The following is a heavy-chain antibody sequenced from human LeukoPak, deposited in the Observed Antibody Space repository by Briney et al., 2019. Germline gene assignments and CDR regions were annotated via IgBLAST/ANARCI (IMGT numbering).Heavy chain of an antibody. D-gene: IGHD3-10*01. CDR1: GFTFSSYA. Sequence: GGSLRLSCAASGFTFSSYAMHWVRQAPGKGLEWVAVISYDGSNKYYADSVKGRFTISRDNSKNTLYLQMNSLRAEDTAVYYCARDHFGELSPYYGMDVWGQGTTVTVSS. CDR3: ARDHFGELSPYYGMDV. J-gene: IGHJ6*02. CDR2: ISYDGSNK. V-gene: IGHV3-30*04.